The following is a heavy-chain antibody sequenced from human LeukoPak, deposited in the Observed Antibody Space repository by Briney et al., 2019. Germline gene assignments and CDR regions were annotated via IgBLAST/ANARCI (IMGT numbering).Heavy chain of an antibody. CDR2: ISAYNGNT. D-gene: IGHD3-10*01. Sequence: GGYLRLSCAASGYTFTSYGISWVRQAPGQGLEWMGWISAYNGNTNYAQKLQGRVTMTTDTSTSTAYMELRSLRSDDTAVYHCARDPLWFGELLSGAGYYYYMDVWGKGTTVTVSS. CDR3: ARDPLWFGELLSGAGYYYYMDV. V-gene: IGHV1-18*01. J-gene: IGHJ6*03. CDR1: GYTFTSYG.